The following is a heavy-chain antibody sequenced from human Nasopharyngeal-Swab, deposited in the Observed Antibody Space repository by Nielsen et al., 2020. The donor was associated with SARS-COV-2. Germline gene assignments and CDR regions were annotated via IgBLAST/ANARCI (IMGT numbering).Heavy chain of an antibody. V-gene: IGHV4-30-2*01. Sequence: LRLSCAVSGGSISSGGYSWSWIRQPPGKGLEWIGYIYHSGSTYYNPSLKSRVTISVDRSKNQFSLKLSSVTAADTAVYYCARATVTTWGFDLWGRGTLVTVSS. CDR1: GGSISSGGYS. CDR3: ARATVTTWGFDL. CDR2: IYHSGST. J-gene: IGHJ2*01. D-gene: IGHD4-17*01.